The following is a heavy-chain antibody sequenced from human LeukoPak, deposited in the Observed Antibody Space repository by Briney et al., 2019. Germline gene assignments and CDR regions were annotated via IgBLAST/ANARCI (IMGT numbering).Heavy chain of an antibody. V-gene: IGHV1-24*01. Sequence: ASVKVSCQVSGYTLTELSMHWVRQAPGKGLEWMGGFDPEDGETIYAQKFQGRVTMTEDTSTDTAYMELSSLRSEDTAVYYCATGFGSSWYFDYWGQGTLVTVSS. J-gene: IGHJ4*02. CDR2: FDPEDGET. CDR3: ATGFGSSWYFDY. CDR1: GYTLTELS. D-gene: IGHD6-13*01.